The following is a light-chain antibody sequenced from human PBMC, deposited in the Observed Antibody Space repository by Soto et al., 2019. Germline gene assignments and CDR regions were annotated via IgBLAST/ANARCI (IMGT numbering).Light chain of an antibody. V-gene: IGLV2-14*01. CDR2: EVR. CDR1: SSDVGNYNY. J-gene: IGLJ1*01. CDR3: SSYSSTKTRV. Sequence: QSVLTQPASVSGSPGQSITISCTGTSSDVGNYNYVSWYQHHPGKAPKVMIYEVRNRPSGVSNRFSGSKSGSTASLTISGLQAEDEADYYCSSYSSTKTRVFGTGTKVTVL.